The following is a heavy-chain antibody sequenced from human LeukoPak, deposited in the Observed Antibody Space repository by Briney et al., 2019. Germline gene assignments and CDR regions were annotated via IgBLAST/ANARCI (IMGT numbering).Heavy chain of an antibody. CDR3: ARGGSRQSSSSDFDY. J-gene: IGHJ4*02. Sequence: PSETLSLTCTVSGVSFSSYYWSWIRQPPGKGLEWIGYIYYNGNTNYNPSLKSRVTISVDTSKKQFSLKLSSVTAADTAVYYCARGGSRQSSSSDFDYWGQGILVTVSS. D-gene: IGHD6-6*01. V-gene: IGHV4-59*01. CDR2: IYYNGNT. CDR1: GVSFSSYY.